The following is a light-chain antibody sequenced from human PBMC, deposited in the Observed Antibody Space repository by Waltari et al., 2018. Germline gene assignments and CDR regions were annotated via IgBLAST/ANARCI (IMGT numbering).Light chain of an antibody. CDR1: SSDVGGYNY. V-gene: IGLV2-11*01. Sequence: QSALTQPRSGSGSPGQSVPISCTGTSSDVGGYNYVSWYQQHPGKAPKLMIYDVSKRPSGVPDRFSGSKSGNTASLTISGLQAEDEADYYCCSYAGSYVVFGGGTKLTVL. CDR2: DVS. J-gene: IGLJ2*01. CDR3: CSYAGSYVV.